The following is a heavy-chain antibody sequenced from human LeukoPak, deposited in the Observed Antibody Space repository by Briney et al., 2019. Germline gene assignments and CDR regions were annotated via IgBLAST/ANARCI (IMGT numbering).Heavy chain of an antibody. Sequence: ASVKVSCKASGYTSTSYDINWVRQATGQGLEWMGWMNPNSGNTGYAQKFQGRVTMTRNTSISAAYMELSSLRSEDTAVYYCARGVGWGSSYLYYYMDVWGKGTTVTVSS. V-gene: IGHV1-8*01. D-gene: IGHD3-10*01. J-gene: IGHJ6*03. CDR1: GYTSTSYD. CDR2: MNPNSGNT. CDR3: ARGVGWGSSYLYYYMDV.